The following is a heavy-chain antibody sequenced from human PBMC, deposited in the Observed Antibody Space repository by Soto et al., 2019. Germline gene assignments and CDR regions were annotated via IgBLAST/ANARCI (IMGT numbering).Heavy chain of an antibody. CDR2: INHSGST. CDR3: ARDYQPGVGYYYMDV. Sequence: SETLSLTCAVYGGSFSGYYWSWIRQPPGKGLEWIGEINHSGSTNYNPSLKSRVTISVDTSKNQFSLKLSSVTAADTAVYYCARDYQPGVGYYYMDVWGKGTTVTVSS. J-gene: IGHJ6*03. V-gene: IGHV4-34*01. D-gene: IGHD3-10*01. CDR1: GGSFSGYY.